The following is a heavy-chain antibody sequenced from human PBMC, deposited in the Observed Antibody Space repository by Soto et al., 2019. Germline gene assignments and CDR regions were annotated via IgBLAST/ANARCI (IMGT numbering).Heavy chain of an antibody. CDR2: ISGSGVST. V-gene: IGHV3-23*01. Sequence: EVQLLESGGGLVQPGGSLRLSCAASGFTFSSYDVSWVRQAPGKGLEWVSAISGSGVSTYYADSVKGRFTISRDNSKNTLYMQMNSLIAEDTAVYYCAKEKAYSRGWDGMDVWGQGTTGTVSS. CDR3: AKEKAYSRGWDGMDV. D-gene: IGHD6-19*01. CDR1: GFTFSSYD. J-gene: IGHJ6*02.